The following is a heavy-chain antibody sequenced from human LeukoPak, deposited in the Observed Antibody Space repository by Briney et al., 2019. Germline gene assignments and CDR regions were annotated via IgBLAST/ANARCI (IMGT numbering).Heavy chain of an antibody. CDR2: IKQDGSEK. CDR1: GFTFSTYW. V-gene: IGHV3-7*01. D-gene: IGHD4-23*01. J-gene: IGHJ4*02. CDR3: AKEYSRWYLDY. Sequence: GGSLRLSCAASGFTFSTYWMSWVRQAPGKGLEWVANIKQDGSEKYYVDSVKGRFTISRDNAKNSLYLQMNSLRAEDTAVYYCAKEYSRWYLDYWGQGTLVTVSS.